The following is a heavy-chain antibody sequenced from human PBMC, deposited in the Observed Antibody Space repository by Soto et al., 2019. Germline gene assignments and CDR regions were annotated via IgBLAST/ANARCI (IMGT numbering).Heavy chain of an antibody. Sequence: PSETLSLTCAVYGGSFSGYYWSWIRQPPGKGLEWIGEINHSGSTNYNPSLKSRVTISVDTSKNQFSLKLSSVTAADTAVYYCSSGVRYFGMPPRYGVDDWGQGTLVTVSS. CDR3: SSGVRYFGMPPRYGVDD. CDR1: GGSFSGYY. D-gene: IGHD3-9*01. V-gene: IGHV4-34*01. J-gene: IGHJ4*02. CDR2: INHSGST.